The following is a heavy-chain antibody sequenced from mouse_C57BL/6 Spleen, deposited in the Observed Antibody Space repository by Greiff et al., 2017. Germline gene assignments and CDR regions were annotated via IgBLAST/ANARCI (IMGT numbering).Heavy chain of an antibody. CDR1: GFTFSDYY. CDR2: INYDGSST. D-gene: IGHD1-1*01. V-gene: IGHV5-16*01. CDR3: ARGNYYGSYWYFDV. Sequence: DVKLVESEGGLVQPGSSMKLSCTASGFTFSDYYMAWVRQVPEKGLEWVANINYDGSSTYYLDSLKSRFIISRDNAKNILYLQMSSLKSEDTATYYCARGNYYGSYWYFDVWGTGTTVTVSS. J-gene: IGHJ1*03.